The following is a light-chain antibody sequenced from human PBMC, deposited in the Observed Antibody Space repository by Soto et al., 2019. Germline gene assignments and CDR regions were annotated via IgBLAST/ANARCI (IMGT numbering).Light chain of an antibody. J-gene: IGLJ1*01. Sequence: QSVLTQPASVYGSPGQSITISCTGTSSDVGGYNFVSWYQQHPGKAPKLMIYDVSNRPSGVSNRFSGSKSGNTASLTISGLQADDEGDYYCSSYTSSSTLYVFGTGTRSPS. CDR2: DVS. V-gene: IGLV2-14*01. CDR1: SSDVGGYNF. CDR3: SSYTSSSTLYV.